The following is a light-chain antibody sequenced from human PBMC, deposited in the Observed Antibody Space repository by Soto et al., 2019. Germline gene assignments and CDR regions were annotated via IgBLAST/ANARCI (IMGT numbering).Light chain of an antibody. V-gene: IGKV3-11*01. CDR1: QSVSGY. Sequence: EIVLTQSPATLSLAPGERATLSCRASQSVSGYLAWYQQKPGQAPRLLIYDASSRAAGTAARFSGSGFGTDFTLTISSLEPEDFAVYYCQQRSNWMYTFGQGTKLEIK. CDR3: QQRSNWMYT. J-gene: IGKJ2*01. CDR2: DAS.